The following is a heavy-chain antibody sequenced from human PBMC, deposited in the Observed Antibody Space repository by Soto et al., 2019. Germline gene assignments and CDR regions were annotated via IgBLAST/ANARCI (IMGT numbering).Heavy chain of an antibody. J-gene: IGHJ6*02. V-gene: IGHV4-39*01. Sequence: SETLSLTCTVSGGSISSSSYYWGWIRQPPGKGLEWIGSIYYSGSTYYNPSLKSRVTISVDTSKNQFSLKLSSVTAADTAVYYCAGEKLLQNYYYGMDVWGQGTTVTVSS. D-gene: IGHD2-15*01. CDR2: IYYSGST. CDR1: GGSISSSSYY. CDR3: AGEKLLQNYYYGMDV.